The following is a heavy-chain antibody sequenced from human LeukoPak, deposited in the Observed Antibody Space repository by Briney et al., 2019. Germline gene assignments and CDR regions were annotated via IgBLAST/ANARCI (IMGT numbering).Heavy chain of an antibody. CDR1: GGTFSSYA. J-gene: IGHJ4*02. V-gene: IGHV1-2*02. CDR3: ARGQIVVVIA. Sequence: ASVKVSCEASGGTFSSYAISWVRQAPGQGLEWMGWINPNSGGTNYAQKFQGRVTMTRDTSISTAYMELSRLRSDDTAVYYCARGQIVVVIAWGQGTLVTVSS. D-gene: IGHD2-21*01. CDR2: INPNSGGT.